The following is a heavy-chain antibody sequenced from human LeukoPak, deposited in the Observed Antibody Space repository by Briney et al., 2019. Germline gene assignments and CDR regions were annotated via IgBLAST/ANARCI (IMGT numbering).Heavy chain of an antibody. Sequence: PGGPLRLSCVASGFTFSSYSMNWVRQAPGKGLEWVSCISSSSSYIYYADSVKGRFTISRDNAKNSVYLQMNSLRAEDTAVYYCTRAVAAADFSPGYWGQGTLVTVSS. CDR3: TRAVAAADFSPGY. CDR2: ISSSSSYI. J-gene: IGHJ4*02. V-gene: IGHV3-21*01. CDR1: GFTFSSYS. D-gene: IGHD6-13*01.